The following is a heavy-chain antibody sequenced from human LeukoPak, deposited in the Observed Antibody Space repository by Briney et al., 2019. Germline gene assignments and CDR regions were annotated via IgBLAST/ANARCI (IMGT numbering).Heavy chain of an antibody. Sequence: GGSLRLSCAASGFTFSSYGMHWVRQAPGKGLEWVAVIWYDGSNKYYADSVKGRFTISRDNSKNTLHLQMNSLRTEDTAVYYCARVKGGIAAAGNYFDYWGQGTLVTVSS. J-gene: IGHJ4*02. CDR3: ARVKGGIAAAGNYFDY. CDR1: GFTFSSYG. V-gene: IGHV3-33*01. D-gene: IGHD6-13*01. CDR2: IWYDGSNK.